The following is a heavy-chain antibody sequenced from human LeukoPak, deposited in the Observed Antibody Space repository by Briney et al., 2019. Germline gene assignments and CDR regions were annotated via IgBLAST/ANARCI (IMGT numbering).Heavy chain of an antibody. V-gene: IGHV1-69*06. J-gene: IGHJ4*02. CDR1: GGTFSSYA. D-gene: IGHD3-10*01. CDR3: APYYYGSGIPGA. Sequence: SVKVSCKASGGTFSSYAISWVRQAPGQGLEWMGGIIPIFGTANYAQKFQGRVTITADKSTSTAYMELSSLRSEDTAVYYCAPYYYGSGIPGAWGQGTLVTVSS. CDR2: IIPIFGTA.